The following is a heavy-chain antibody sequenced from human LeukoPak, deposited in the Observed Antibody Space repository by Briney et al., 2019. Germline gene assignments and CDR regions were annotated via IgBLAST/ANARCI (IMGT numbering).Heavy chain of an antibody. V-gene: IGHV1-46*01. Sequence: GASVKVSCKASGYTFTSYYMHWVRQAPGQGLEWMGIINPSGGSTSYAQKLQGRVTMTTDTSTSTAYMELRSLRSDDTAVYYCARDRTDDFWSGYYPHYFDYWGQGTLVTVSS. D-gene: IGHD3-3*01. J-gene: IGHJ4*02. CDR1: GYTFTSYY. CDR3: ARDRTDDFWSGYYPHYFDY. CDR2: INPSGGST.